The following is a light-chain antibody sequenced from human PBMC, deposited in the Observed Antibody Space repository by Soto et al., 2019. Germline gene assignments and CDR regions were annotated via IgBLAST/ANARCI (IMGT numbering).Light chain of an antibody. Sequence: EIALTQSPATLSLSPGERATLSCRASPSVPNYVAWYQQKPGQAPRLLIYGAFNRATGIPARFSGSGSGADFTITISSLESEDFAIYYCQQRNTWPPVTFGQGTRLEIK. J-gene: IGKJ5*01. CDR2: GAF. CDR3: QQRNTWPPVT. V-gene: IGKV3-11*01. CDR1: PSVPNY.